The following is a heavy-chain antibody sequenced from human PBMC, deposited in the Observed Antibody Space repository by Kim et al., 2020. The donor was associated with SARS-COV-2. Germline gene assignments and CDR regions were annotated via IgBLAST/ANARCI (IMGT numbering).Heavy chain of an antibody. CDR1: GFTFSSYA. Sequence: GGSLRLSCAASGFTFSSYAMSWVRQAPGKGLEWVSAISGSGCSTYYADSVKGRFTISRDNSKNTLYLQMNSLRAEDTAVYYCAKAGAGRIVVVIDTYYYYGMDVWGQGTTVTVSS. J-gene: IGHJ6*02. CDR3: AKAGAGRIVVVIDTYYYYGMDV. V-gene: IGHV3-23*01. CDR2: ISGSGCST. D-gene: IGHD3-22*01.